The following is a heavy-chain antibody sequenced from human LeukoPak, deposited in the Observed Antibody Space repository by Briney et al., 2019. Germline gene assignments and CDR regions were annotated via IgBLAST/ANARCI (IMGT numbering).Heavy chain of an antibody. Sequence: LSLTCGVSGGAFSDYYWSWIRQAPGKGLEWIGEMIQSGSSNYNPSLRSRVTISGDTSRNQFSLKLNSLTAADTAVYYCARGNIVATILGGLHGTTAFDFWGQGILVTVSS. J-gene: IGHJ4*02. CDR3: ARGNIVATILGGLHGTTAFDF. V-gene: IGHV4-34*01. CDR2: MIQSGSS. CDR1: GGAFSDYY. D-gene: IGHD5-12*01.